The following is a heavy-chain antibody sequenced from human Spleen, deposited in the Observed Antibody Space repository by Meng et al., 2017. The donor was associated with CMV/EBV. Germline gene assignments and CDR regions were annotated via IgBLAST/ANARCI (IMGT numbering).Heavy chain of an antibody. Sequence: GESLKISCAASGFTFSSYAMHWVRHAPGKGLVWVSHINGDGKTTKYADSVKGRFTISRDNAKNTLYLQLNSLRAEDTAVYYCSSSVLYYYYYYGMDVWGQGTTVTVSS. CDR3: SSSVLYYYYYYGMDV. CDR1: GFTFSSYA. J-gene: IGHJ6*02. CDR2: INGDGKTT. V-gene: IGHV3-74*01.